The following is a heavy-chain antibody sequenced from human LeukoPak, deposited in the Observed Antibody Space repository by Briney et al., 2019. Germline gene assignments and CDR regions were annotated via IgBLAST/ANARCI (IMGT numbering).Heavy chain of an antibody. CDR3: ARSPGIAAAGTSDFDY. CDR2: ISGSDGST. J-gene: IGHJ4*02. V-gene: IGHV3-23*01. CDR1: GVTFSNYG. D-gene: IGHD6-13*01. Sequence: GGSLRLSCAASGVTFSNYGMSWVRQAPGKGLEWVSGISGSDGSTYYADSVKGRFTISRDNAKNSLYLRMNSLRAEDTAVYYCARSPGIAAAGTSDFDYWGQGTLVTVSS.